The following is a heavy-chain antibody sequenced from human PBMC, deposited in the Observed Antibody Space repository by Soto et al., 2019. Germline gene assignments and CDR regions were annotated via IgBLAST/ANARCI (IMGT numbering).Heavy chain of an antibody. J-gene: IGHJ6*02. CDR2: IYYSGST. V-gene: IGHV4-39*01. CDR3: ARRGVAAHNYYYYYYGMGV. CDR1: GGSISSSSYY. Sequence: KPSETLSLTCTVSGGSISSSSYYWGWIRQPPGKGLEWIGSIYYSGSTYYNPSLKSRVTISVDTSTNQFSLKLSSVTAADTAVYSCARRGVAAHNYYYYYYGMGVWGQGTTVTASS. D-gene: IGHD6-13*01.